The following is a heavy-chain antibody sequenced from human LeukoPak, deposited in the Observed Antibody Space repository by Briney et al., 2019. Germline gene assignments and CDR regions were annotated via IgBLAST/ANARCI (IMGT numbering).Heavy chain of an antibody. J-gene: IGHJ4*02. V-gene: IGHV3-74*01. Sequence: GGSLRLSCAASGFTFSSYWMHWVRQAPGKGLVWVSRINSDGSSTTYADSVKGRFTISRDNAKSTLYLQMNSLRAEDAAVYYCARGLAAAGINYWGQGTLVTVSS. CDR1: GFTFSSYW. CDR3: ARGLAAAGINY. D-gene: IGHD6-13*01. CDR2: INSDGSST.